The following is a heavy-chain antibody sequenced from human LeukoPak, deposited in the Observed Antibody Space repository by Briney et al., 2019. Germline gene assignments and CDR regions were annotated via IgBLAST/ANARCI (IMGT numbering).Heavy chain of an antibody. Sequence: SGRSLRLSCAASGFTFSSYGMHWVRQAPGKGLEWVAVIWYDGTNKQYVDSVKGRFTISRDNSENTLYLQMNSLRDEDTAVYYCARESSLTGAYFDWWGQGTLVTVSS. CDR1: GFTFSSYG. D-gene: IGHD3-10*01. J-gene: IGHJ4*02. V-gene: IGHV3-33*08. CDR2: IWYDGTNK. CDR3: ARESSLTGAYFDW.